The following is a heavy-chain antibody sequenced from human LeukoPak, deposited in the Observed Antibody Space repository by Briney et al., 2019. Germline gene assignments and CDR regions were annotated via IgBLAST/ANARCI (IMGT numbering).Heavy chain of an antibody. CDR2: IIPIFGTA. Sequence: SVKVSCKASGYTFTNYRINWVRQAPGQGLEWMGGIIPIFGTANYAQKFQGRVTITADESTSTACMELSSLRSEDTAVYYCARALDSSGWYQVGAFDYWGQGTLVTVSS. J-gene: IGHJ4*02. V-gene: IGHV1-69*13. CDR1: GYTFTNYR. D-gene: IGHD6-19*01. CDR3: ARALDSSGWYQVGAFDY.